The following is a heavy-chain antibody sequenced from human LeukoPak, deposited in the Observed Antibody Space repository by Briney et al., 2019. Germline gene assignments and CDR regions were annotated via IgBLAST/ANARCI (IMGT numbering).Heavy chain of an antibody. V-gene: IGHV1-18*01. D-gene: IGHD3-22*01. CDR1: GYTFTSYG. CDR2: ISAYNGNT. CDR3: ASFGIYYDSSGPAYGFDP. Sequence: ASVKDSCKASGYTFTSYGISWVRQAPGQGLEWMGWISAYNGNTNYAQKLQGRVTMTTDTSTSTAYMELRSLRSDDTAVYYCASFGIYYDSSGPAYGFDPWGQGTLVTVSS. J-gene: IGHJ5*02.